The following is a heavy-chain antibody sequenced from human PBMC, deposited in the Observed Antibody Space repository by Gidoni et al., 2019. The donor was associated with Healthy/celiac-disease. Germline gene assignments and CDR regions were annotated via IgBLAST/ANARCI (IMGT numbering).Heavy chain of an antibody. V-gene: IGHV4-34*01. J-gene: IGHJ4*02. CDR1: GGYFSGYY. D-gene: IGHD3-10*01. CDR2: INHSGST. CDR3: ARALYGSVSDF. Sequence: QVQLQHWGAGLLKPSAHLSLTCAVYGGYFSGYYWRGIRQPPGKGLEWIGEINHSGSTNYNPSLKSRVTISVDTSKNQFSLKLSSVTAADTAVYYCARALYGSVSDFWGQGTLVTVSS.